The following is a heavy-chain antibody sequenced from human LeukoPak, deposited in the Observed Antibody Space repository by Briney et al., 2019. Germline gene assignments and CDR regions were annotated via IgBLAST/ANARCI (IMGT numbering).Heavy chain of an antibody. CDR3: ATDTYYYDSSAYSTSVHYFDY. CDR2: INPNSGGT. V-gene: IGHV1-2*06. Sequence: ASVKVSCKASGYTFTGYYMHWVRQAPGQGLEWMGRINPNSGGTDYAQKFQGRVTMTRDTSISTAYMELSRLRSDDTAVYYCATDTYYYDSSAYSTSVHYFDYWGQGTLVTVSS. D-gene: IGHD3-22*01. J-gene: IGHJ4*02. CDR1: GYTFTGYY.